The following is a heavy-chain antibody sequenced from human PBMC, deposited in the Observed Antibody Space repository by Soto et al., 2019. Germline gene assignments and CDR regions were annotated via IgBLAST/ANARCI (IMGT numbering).Heavy chain of an antibody. D-gene: IGHD7-27*01. J-gene: IGHJ6*02. CDR2: ISGSGGSR. V-gene: IGHV3-23*01. Sequence: PGGCLRRSCAASGSTLSSNAMSWGRHGPGKGLEWVPAISGSGGSRFYADSVTGRVTISGDNSKNTLYLQMNSLRAEDTAVYYCPKEEAVSWGFVPSPYYYYGMDVWDQGTTVTVSS. CDR3: PKEEAVSWGFVPSPYYYYGMDV. CDR1: GSTLSSNA.